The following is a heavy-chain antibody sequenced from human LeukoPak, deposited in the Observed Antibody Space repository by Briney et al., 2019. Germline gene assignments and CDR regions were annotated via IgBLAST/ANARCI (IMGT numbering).Heavy chain of an antibody. J-gene: IGHJ4*02. D-gene: IGHD6-6*01. CDR3: AKDTDGSSDY. V-gene: IGHV3-30*18. CDR2: ISYDGSNK. CDR1: GFTFSSYG. Sequence: PGGSLRLSCAASGFTFSSYGMHWVRQAPGKGLEWVAVISYDGSNKYYADSVKGRFTISRDNSKNTLYLQMNSLRAEDTAVYYCAKDTDGSSDYWGQGTLVTVSS.